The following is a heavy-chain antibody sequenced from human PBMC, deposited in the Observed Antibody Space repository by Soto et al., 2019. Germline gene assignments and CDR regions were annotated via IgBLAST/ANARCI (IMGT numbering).Heavy chain of an antibody. CDR1: GFTFSTYW. V-gene: IGHV3-7*03. CDR2: INQDGSEK. CDR3: ARRNSGSFCFDY. D-gene: IGHD1-26*01. Sequence: LRLSCAASGFTFSTYWMNWVRQAPGKGLEWVANINQDGSEKYYVDSVKSRFTISRDNAKNSLYLQMNSLRAEDTAVYYCARRNSGSFCFDYWGQGTLVTVSS. J-gene: IGHJ4*02.